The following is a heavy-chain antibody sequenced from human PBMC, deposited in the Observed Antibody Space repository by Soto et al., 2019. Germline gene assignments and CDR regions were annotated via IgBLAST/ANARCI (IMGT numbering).Heavy chain of an antibody. Sequence: SETLSLTCTVSGGSISSYYWSWIRQPPGKGLEWIGYIYYSGSTNYNPSLKSRVTISVDTSENQFSLKLSSVTAADTAVYYCARYRRSGYEGPVAYWGKGTLVTVAS. CDR3: ARYRRSGYEGPVAY. CDR1: GGSISSYY. V-gene: IGHV4-59*08. J-gene: IGHJ4*01. D-gene: IGHD5-12*01. CDR2: IYYSGST.